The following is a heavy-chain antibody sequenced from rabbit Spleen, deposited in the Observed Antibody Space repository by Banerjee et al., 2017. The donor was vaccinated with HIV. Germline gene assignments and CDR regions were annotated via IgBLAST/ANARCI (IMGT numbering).Heavy chain of an antibody. V-gene: IGHV1S40*01. CDR3: ARGSAAMTMVITGYYFNL. Sequence: QSLEESGGDLVKPGASLTLTCTASGFTISSSYYMCWVRQAPGKGLEWIACIYPGSFDSTVYATWAKGRFTISRTSSTTVTLQVTSLTAADTATYFCARGSAAMTMVITGYYFNLWGPGTLVTVS. CDR2: IYPGSFDST. J-gene: IGHJ4*01. CDR1: GFTISSSYY. D-gene: IGHD2-1*01.